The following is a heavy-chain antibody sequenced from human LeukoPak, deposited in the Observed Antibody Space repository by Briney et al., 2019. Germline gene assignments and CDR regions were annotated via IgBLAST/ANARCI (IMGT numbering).Heavy chain of an antibody. CDR2: ISSSGGRT. J-gene: IGHJ4*02. CDR3: AKVAGYYDSGTYYVDY. Sequence: GGSLRLSCAASGFTFNNYAMSWVRQAPGKGLEWVSGISSSGGRTDYADSVKGRFTISRDNSKNTLYLQIDNLRAEDTAVFYCAKVAGYYDSGTYYVDYWGQGTLVTVSS. CDR1: GFTFNNYA. D-gene: IGHD3-10*01. V-gene: IGHV3-23*01.